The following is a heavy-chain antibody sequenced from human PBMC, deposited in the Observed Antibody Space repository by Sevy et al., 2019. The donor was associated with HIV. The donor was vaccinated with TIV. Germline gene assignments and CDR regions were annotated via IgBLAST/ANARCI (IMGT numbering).Heavy chain of an antibody. Sequence: ASVTVSCKASGYTFTRYYIHWVRQAPGQGLEWMGIINPSGGSTSYAQKFQGRVTMTRDTSTSTVYMEMSSLRSGDTAVYYCARGGGVVGGATVSGMDVWGQGTTVTVSS. CDR1: GYTFTRYY. CDR2: INPSGGST. CDR3: ARGGGVVGGATVSGMDV. D-gene: IGHD2-15*01. V-gene: IGHV1-46*01. J-gene: IGHJ6*02.